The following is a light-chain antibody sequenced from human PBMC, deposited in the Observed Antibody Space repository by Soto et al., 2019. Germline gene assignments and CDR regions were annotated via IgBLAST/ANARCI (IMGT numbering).Light chain of an antibody. CDR2: GAS. CDR1: QSVSSN. CDR3: QQYNNWPFT. J-gene: IGKJ4*01. Sequence: EIVMTQSPATLSVSPGERATLSCRASQSVSSNLAWYQQKPGQAPSLLIYGASTRATGIPARFSGSGSGTEFPLTISSLQSEDFAVYYCQQYNNWPFTFGGGTKVEIK. V-gene: IGKV3-15*01.